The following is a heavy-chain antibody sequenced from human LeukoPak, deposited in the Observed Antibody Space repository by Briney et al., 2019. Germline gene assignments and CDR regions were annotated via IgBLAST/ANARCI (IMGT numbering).Heavy chain of an antibody. J-gene: IGHJ3*02. D-gene: IGHD6-19*01. CDR2: ISGSGGST. V-gene: IGHV3-23*01. CDR3: AKVTLFSGYSSGWGAFDI. Sequence: HPGGSLRLSCAASGFTFSSYAMSWVRQAPGKGLEWVSAISGSGGSTYYADSVKGRFTISRDNSKNTLYLQMNSLRAEDTAVYYCAKVTLFSGYSSGWGAFDIWGQGTMVTVSS. CDR1: GFTFSSYA.